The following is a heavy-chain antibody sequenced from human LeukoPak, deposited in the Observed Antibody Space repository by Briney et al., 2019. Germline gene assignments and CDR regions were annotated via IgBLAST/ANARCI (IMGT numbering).Heavy chain of an antibody. Sequence: ASVKVSCKASGYTFTGYYMHWVRQAPGQGLEWMGWINPNFGGTNYAQKFQGRVTITRDTSPTTAYMELSRLRVDDTAVYFCARDLGSYYRHYYMDVWGKGTTVTVSS. D-gene: IGHD1-26*01. CDR2: INPNFGGT. CDR1: GYTFTGYY. J-gene: IGHJ6*03. V-gene: IGHV1-2*02. CDR3: ARDLGSYYRHYYMDV.